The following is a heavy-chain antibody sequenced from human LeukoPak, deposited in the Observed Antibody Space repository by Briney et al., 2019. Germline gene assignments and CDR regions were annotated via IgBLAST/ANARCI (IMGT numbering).Heavy chain of an antibody. CDR3: AKDRMRTVTTGFDY. V-gene: IGHV4-59*02. J-gene: IGHJ4*02. D-gene: IGHD4-17*01. CDR1: GGSVTDYY. CDR2: IYYTGT. Sequence: SETLSLTCTVSGGSVTDYYWSWIRQSPGKGLEWIGYIYYTGTSYNPSLKSRVTISADTSKNQFSLKLISVTAADTAVYYCAKDRMRTVTTGFDYWGQGTLVTVSS.